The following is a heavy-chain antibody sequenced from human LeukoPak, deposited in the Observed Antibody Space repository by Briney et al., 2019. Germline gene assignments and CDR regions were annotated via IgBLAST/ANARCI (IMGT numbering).Heavy chain of an antibody. J-gene: IGHJ4*02. CDR1: GCSFNSDDYY. CDR2: IYYGGNT. D-gene: IGHD3-10*01. Sequence: SETLSLTCGVSGCSFNSDDYYWNWIRQPPGRGLEWIGYIYYGGNTNYNPSLRSRVTISMDTSKNQFSLKVNSVTAADTAVYFCASGPRNYYYSGSYHYWGQGTLVTVSS. CDR3: ASGPRNYYYSGSYHY. V-gene: IGHV4-61*08.